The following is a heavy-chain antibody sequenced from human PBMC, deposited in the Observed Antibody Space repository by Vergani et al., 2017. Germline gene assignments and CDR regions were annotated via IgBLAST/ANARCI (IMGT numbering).Heavy chain of an antibody. V-gene: IGHV3-74*02. CDR3: ARARKFRFGVVWENWFDP. CDR1: GFTFNEYW. Sequence: ELQLVESGGGLVQPGGSLRLSCAASGFTFNEYWMHWARQVPGKGLVWVSGMNGDGDTISYADSVKGRFTISRDNAKNTLLLQMNSLRAEDTAVYYCARARKFRFGVVWENWFDPWGQGTLVTVSS. D-gene: IGHD3-3*01. J-gene: IGHJ5*02. CDR2: MNGDGDTI.